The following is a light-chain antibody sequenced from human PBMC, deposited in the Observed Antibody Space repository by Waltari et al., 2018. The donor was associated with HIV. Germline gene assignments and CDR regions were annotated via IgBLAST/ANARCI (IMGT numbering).Light chain of an antibody. CDR1: NIGSKS. CDR3: QVWDSSSDDWV. V-gene: IGLV3-21*02. J-gene: IGLJ3*02. CDR2: DDS. Sequence: SYVLAQPPSVSVAPGQTARITCGGDNIGSKSGHWYQQKPGQAPLLVVYDDSDRPPGIPERFSGSNSWNTATVTISRVEAGDEADCYCQVWDSSSDDWVFGGGTKVTVL.